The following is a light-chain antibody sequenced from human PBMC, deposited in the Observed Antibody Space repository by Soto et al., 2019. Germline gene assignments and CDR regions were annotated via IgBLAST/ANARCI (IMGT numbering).Light chain of an antibody. CDR1: QSVSSN. CDR3: QQYNAWPLT. V-gene: IGKV3-15*01. J-gene: IGKJ4*01. CDR2: VAS. Sequence: EIVMTQSPATLSVSPGERATLSCRASQSVSSNLAWYQQKPGQTPKLLIYVASTRATGIPARFSGSGSGTEFTLTISSLQSEDFAVYYCQQYNAWPLTFGGGTKVEFK.